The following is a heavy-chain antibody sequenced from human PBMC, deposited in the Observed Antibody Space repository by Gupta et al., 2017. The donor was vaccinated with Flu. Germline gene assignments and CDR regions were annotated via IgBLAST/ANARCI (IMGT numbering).Heavy chain of an antibody. CDR2: ISYDGTNK. V-gene: IGHV3-30*18. J-gene: IGHJ4*02. CDR1: GFTFSSYG. CDR3: AKETYCTADTCYSHYFDY. D-gene: IGHD2-15*01. Sequence: QVQLVESGGGVAQPGKSLRLSCAASGFTFSSYGMHWVRQAPGKGLEWVAVISYDGTNKYYADSVKGRFTISRDNSKNTLYLQMNSLRAEDTAVYYCAKETYCTADTCYSHYFDYWGQGTLVTVSS.